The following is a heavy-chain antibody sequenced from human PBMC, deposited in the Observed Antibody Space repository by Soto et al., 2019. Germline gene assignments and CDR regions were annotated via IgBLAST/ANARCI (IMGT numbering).Heavy chain of an antibody. CDR3: ARVRFGEFRVDY. V-gene: IGHV3-21*01. D-gene: IGHD3-10*01. CDR2: ISSGTNYI. CDR1: GFTFSTYS. Sequence: GGSLRLSCAASGFTFSTYSMNWVRQAPGKGLEWVSSISSGTNYIYYADSAKGRFTISRDNARNSLYLQMNSLRAEDTAVYYCARVRFGEFRVDYWGQGTLVTVSS. J-gene: IGHJ4*02.